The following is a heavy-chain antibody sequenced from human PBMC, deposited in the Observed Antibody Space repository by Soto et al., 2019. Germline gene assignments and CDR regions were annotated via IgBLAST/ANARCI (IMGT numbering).Heavy chain of an antibody. CDR3: TRETVAGITGLDY. CDR2: ISVSDAFI. Sequence: GGSLRLTCAASGFTVGAFAVNWVRQAPGKGLEWVSGISVSDAFIYYADSVRGRFSISRDASENILYLQMNSLRVDDTALYYCTRETVAGITGLDYWGPGTLVTVSS. D-gene: IGHD1-20*01. CDR1: GFTVGAFA. V-gene: IGHV3-23*01. J-gene: IGHJ4*02.